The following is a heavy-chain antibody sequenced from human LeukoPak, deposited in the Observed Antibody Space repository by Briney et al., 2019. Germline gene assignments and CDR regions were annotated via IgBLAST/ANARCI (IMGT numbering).Heavy chain of an antibody. J-gene: IGHJ4*02. D-gene: IGHD3-10*01. V-gene: IGHV4-34*01. CDR3: ARVPFGELLSANDY. CDR1: GGSFSGYY. Sequence: PSGTLSLTCAVYGGSFSGYYWSWIRQPPGKGLEWIGEINHSGSTNYNPSLKSRVTISVDTSKNQFSLKLSSVTAADTAVYYCARVPFGELLSANDYWGQGTLVTVSS. CDR2: INHSGST.